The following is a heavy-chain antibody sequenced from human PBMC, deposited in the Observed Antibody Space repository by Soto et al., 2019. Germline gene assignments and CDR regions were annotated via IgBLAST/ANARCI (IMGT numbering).Heavy chain of an antibody. D-gene: IGHD7-27*01. CDR2: IRSKANSYAT. Sequence: EVQLVESGGGLVQPGGSLKLSCAASGSTVSGSAMHWVRQASGKGLEWVGRIRSKANSYATAFAASVKGRFTITRDDSTNTSYLQLNGLKTEDTAVYYCTTVQLGITDYWGQGTLVTVSS. CDR1: GSTVSGSA. V-gene: IGHV3-73*01. CDR3: TTVQLGITDY. J-gene: IGHJ4*02.